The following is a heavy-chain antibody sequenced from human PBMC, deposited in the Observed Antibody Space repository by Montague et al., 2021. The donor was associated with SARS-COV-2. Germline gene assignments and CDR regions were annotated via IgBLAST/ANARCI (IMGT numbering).Heavy chain of an antibody. Sequence: SETLSLTCTVSGGSISGYYWSWFRQSAGKGLEWIGRTYNSGSTSYNPSLKSRVTMSVDTSKNQFSLNLSSVTAADTAVYYCVRDQGRSNWNYPDYWGQGTLVTVSS. V-gene: IGHV4-4*07. CDR3: VRDQGRSNWNYPDY. D-gene: IGHD1-20*01. J-gene: IGHJ4*02. CDR1: GGSISGYY. CDR2: TYNSGST.